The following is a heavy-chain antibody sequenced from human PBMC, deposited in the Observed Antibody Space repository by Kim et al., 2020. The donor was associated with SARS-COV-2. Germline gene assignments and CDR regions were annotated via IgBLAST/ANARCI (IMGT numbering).Heavy chain of an antibody. V-gene: IGHV3-48*03. CDR1: GFTFSSYE. CDR2: ISSSGSTI. J-gene: IGHJ4*02. Sequence: GGSLRLSCAASGFTFSSYEMNWVRQAPGKGLEWVSYISSSGSTIYYADSVKGRFTISRDNAKNSLYLQMNSLRAEDTAVYYCASNHLHYFDYWGQGTLVTVSS. CDR3: ASNHLHYFDY.